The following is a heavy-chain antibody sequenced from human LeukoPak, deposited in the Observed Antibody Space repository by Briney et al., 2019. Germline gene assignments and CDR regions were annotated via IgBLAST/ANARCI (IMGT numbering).Heavy chain of an antibody. D-gene: IGHD5-24*01. J-gene: IGHJ4*02. CDR2: ISGSGGST. Sequence: GGSLRLSCAASGFTFSSYAMSWVRQAPGKGLEWVSAISGSGGSTYYADSVKGRFTVSRDNSKNTLYLQMNSLRAEDTAVYYCASDMATILSVDYWDQGTLVTVSS. V-gene: IGHV3-23*01. CDR1: GFTFSSYA. CDR3: ASDMATILSVDY.